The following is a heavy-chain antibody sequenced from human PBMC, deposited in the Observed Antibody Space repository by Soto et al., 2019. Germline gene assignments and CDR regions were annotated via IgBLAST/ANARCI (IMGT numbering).Heavy chain of an antibody. CDR2: INHSGST. D-gene: IGHD3-10*01. CDR3: ARGVIFDY. V-gene: IGHV4-34*01. J-gene: IGHJ4*02. CDR1: GGSFSGYY. Sequence: QVQLQQWGAGLLKPSETLSLTCAVYGGSFSGYYWSWIRQPPGKGLEWMGEINHSGSTNYNPSLKSRVTISVDTSKNQFSLKLSSVTAADTAVYYCARGVIFDYWGQGTLVTVSS.